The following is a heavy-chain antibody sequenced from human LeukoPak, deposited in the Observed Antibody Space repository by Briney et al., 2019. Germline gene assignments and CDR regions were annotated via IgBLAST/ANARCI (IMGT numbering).Heavy chain of an antibody. V-gene: IGHV3-66*01. CDR1: GLTVSSNY. J-gene: IGHJ4*02. Sequence: GGSLRLSCAASGLTVSSNYMSWVRQAPGKGLEWVSVIYSGGRTFHADSVKGRFIISRDNSKNTLFLQMNSLRAEDTAVYYCARDLYYGSGGYYFDYWGQGTLVTVSS. CDR2: IYSGGRT. D-gene: IGHD3-10*01. CDR3: ARDLYYGSGGYYFDY.